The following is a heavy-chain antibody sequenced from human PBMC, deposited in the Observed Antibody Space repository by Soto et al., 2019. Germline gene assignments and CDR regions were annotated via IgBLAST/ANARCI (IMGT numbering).Heavy chain of an antibody. V-gene: IGHV4-31*03. CDR1: GGSISSGGYY. CDR3: ARVNIVVVPAATYYFDY. CDR2: IYYSGSN. J-gene: IGHJ4*02. Sequence: QVQLQESGPGLVKPSQTLSLTCTVSGGSISSGGYYWSWIRQHPGKGLEWIGYIYYSGSNYYNPSLKSRVTISVYTSKNQFSLKLSSVTAADTAVYYCARVNIVVVPAATYYFDYWGQGTLVTVSS. D-gene: IGHD2-2*01.